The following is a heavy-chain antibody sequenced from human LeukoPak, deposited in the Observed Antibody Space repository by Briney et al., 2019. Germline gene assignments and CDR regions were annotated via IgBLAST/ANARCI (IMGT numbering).Heavy chain of an antibody. J-gene: IGHJ5*02. CDR3: ARRRYYGSGSYPGGKAWFDP. CDR1: GGSISSGSYY. Sequence: SETLSLTCTVSGGSISSGSYYWSWIRQPPGKGLEWIGRIYTSGSTNYNPSLKSRVTISVDTSKNQFSLKLSSVTAADTAVYYCARRRYYGSGSYPGGKAWFDPWGQGTLVTVSS. CDR2: IYTSGST. V-gene: IGHV4-61*02. D-gene: IGHD3-10*01.